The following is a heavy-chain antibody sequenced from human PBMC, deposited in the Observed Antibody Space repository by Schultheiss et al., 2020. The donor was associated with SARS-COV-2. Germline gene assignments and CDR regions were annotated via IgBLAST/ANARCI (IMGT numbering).Heavy chain of an antibody. J-gene: IGHJ4*02. V-gene: IGHV1-8*01. CDR3: AHSSGYLYYFDY. Sequence: ASVKVSCKASGYTFTSYDINWVRQATGQGLEWMGWMNPNSGNTGYVQKFQGRVTMTRDTSTSTVYMELSSLRSEDTAVYYCAHSSGYLYYFDYWGQGTLVTVSS. D-gene: IGHD3-22*01. CDR1: GYTFTSYD. CDR2: MNPNSGNT.